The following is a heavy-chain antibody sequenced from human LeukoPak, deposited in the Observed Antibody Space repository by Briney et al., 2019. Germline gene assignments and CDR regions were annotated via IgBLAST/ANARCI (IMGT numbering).Heavy chain of an antibody. Sequence: SETLSLTCAVYGGSFSGYYWSWIRQPPGKGLEWIGEINHSGSTNYNPSLKSRVTISVDTSKNQFSLKLSSVTAADTAVYYCARRPIYYGSGSYKDWGQGTLVTVSS. V-gene: IGHV4-34*01. CDR1: GGSFSGYY. J-gene: IGHJ4*02. CDR3: ARRPIYYGSGSYKD. CDR2: INHSGST. D-gene: IGHD3-10*01.